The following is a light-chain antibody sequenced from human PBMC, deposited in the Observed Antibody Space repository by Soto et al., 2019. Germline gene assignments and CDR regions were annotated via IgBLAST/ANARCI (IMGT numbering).Light chain of an antibody. CDR2: AAS. CDR3: HQYNNWPFT. V-gene: IGKV3-15*01. CDR1: QSVSYN. Sequence: EVVMTQSPATLSVSPGKRATFSCWASQSVSYNLAWYQQKPGQPPRLLIYAASTRAIGIPARFSGTGSGTEFTLTISSLQSADFAVYYCHQYNNWPFTFGPGTKVDIK. J-gene: IGKJ3*01.